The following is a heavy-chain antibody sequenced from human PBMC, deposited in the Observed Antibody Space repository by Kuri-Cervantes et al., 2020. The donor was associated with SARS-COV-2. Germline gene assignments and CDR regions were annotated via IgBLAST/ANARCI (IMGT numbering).Heavy chain of an antibody. V-gene: IGHV4-59*11. CDR2: IYYSGST. Sequence: SETLSLTCTVSGGSISSHYWSWIRQPPGKGLEWIGYIYYSGSTNYNPSLKSRVTISVDTSKNQFSLKLSSVTAADTAVYYCARGVPDGSGSYFFDNFDYWGQGTLVTVSS. CDR3: ARGVPDGSGSYFFDNFDY. D-gene: IGHD1-26*01. CDR1: GGSISSHY. J-gene: IGHJ4*02.